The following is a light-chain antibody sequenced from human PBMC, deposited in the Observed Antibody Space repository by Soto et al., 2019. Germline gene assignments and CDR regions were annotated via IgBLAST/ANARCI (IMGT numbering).Light chain of an antibody. CDR2: DVT. CDR3: SSYTSSSTYV. Sequence: QSALTQPRSVSGSPGQSVTISCSGTTSDVGNYNYVSWYQQHPGKAPKLIIYDVTKRPSGVPDRFSGSQSGKTASLTISGLQAGDEADYYCSSYTSSSTYVFGTGTKLTVL. CDR1: TSDVGNYNY. J-gene: IGLJ1*01. V-gene: IGLV2-11*01.